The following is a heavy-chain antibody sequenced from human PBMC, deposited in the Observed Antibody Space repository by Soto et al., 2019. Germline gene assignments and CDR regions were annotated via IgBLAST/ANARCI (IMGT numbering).Heavy chain of an antibody. J-gene: IGHJ6*02. D-gene: IGHD3-3*01. CDR1: GFTFSSNY. CDR2: IYSGGST. Sequence: PGRSLRLSCAASGFTFSSNYMSLVRQAPGKGLERVSVIYSGGSTYYADYVKGRFTISRDNSKNTLYLQMKSLRAEDAAVDYCAKPHLGTDITTFGVVIIGYYGMDVWRQGTAVTVSS. V-gene: IGHV3-53*01. CDR3: AKPHLGTDITTFGVVIIGYYGMDV.